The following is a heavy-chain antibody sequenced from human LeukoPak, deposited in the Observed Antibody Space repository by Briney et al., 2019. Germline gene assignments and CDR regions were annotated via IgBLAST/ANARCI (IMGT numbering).Heavy chain of an antibody. CDR3: ARRAQRGAFDI. CDR1: GGSPSGYY. CDR2: INHSGST. V-gene: IGHV4-34*01. Sequence: SETLSLTCAVYGGSPSGYYWSWIRQPPGKGLEWIGEINHSGSTNYNPSLKSRVTISVDTSKNQFSLKLSSVTAADTAVYYCARRAQRGAFDIWGQGTMVTVSS. J-gene: IGHJ3*02.